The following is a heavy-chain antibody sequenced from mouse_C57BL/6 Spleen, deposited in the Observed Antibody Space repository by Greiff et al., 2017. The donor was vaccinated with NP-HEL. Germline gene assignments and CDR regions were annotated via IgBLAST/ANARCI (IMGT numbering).Heavy chain of an antibody. J-gene: IGHJ1*03. Sequence: VQLQQPGAELVKPGASVKLSCTASGYTFTSYWMHWVKQRPGQGLEWIGMIHPNSGSTNYNDNFKSKATLTVDKSSSTDYMQLSSLTSEDSAVYYCARDPAYDAYCDVWGTGTTVTGAS. D-gene: IGHD2-10*01. CDR1: GYTFTSYW. CDR2: IHPNSGST. V-gene: IGHV1-64*01. CDR3: ARDPAYDAYCDV.